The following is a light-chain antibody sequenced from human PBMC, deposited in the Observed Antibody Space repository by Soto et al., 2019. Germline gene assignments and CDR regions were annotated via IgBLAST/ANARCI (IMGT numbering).Light chain of an antibody. Sequence: QSVLTQPPSASGTPGQRVTISCSGSSSNIGSNYVYWYQQLPGTAPKLLIYRNNQRPSGVPDRFSGSKSGTSASLAISGRRSEDEADYYCAAWDDSLSVFFGGGTKLTVL. J-gene: IGLJ2*01. CDR2: RNN. CDR1: SSNIGSNY. V-gene: IGLV1-47*01. CDR3: AAWDDSLSVF.